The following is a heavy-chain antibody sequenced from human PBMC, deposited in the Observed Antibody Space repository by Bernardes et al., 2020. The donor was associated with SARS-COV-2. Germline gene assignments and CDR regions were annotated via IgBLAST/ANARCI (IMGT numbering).Heavy chain of an antibody. J-gene: IGHJ5*02. CDR1: GGSISSGRYF. D-gene: IGHD2-15*01. CDR3: ARGVYCSSDSCYPNGNYNRFDP. CDR2: IHYSGNT. Sequence: SETLSLTCTVSGGSISSGRYFWNWIRQHPGEGLEWIGYIHYSGNTYYNPSLKSRLTISRDSSKNQFSLRLSSVSAADTAVYYCARGVYCSSDSCYPNGNYNRFDPWGQGTLVTVSS. V-gene: IGHV4-31*03.